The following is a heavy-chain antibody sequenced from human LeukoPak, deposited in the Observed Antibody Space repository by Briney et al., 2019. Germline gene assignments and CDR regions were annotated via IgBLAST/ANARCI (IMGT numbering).Heavy chain of an antibody. CDR2: IIPILGIG. D-gene: IGHD3-16*01. V-gene: IGHV1-69*04. CDR3: ARDPTGLIYDYVWGSGFDY. CDR1: GGTFSSYT. Sequence: SVKVSCKASGGTFSSYTISWVRQAPGQGLEWMGRIIPILGIGNYAQKFQGRVTITADKSTSTAYMELSSLRSEDTAVYYCARDPTGLIYDYVWGSGFDYWGQGTLVTVSS. J-gene: IGHJ4*02.